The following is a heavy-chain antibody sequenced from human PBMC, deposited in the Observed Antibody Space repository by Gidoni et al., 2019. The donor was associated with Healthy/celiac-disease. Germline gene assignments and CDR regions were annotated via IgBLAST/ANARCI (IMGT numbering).Heavy chain of an antibody. D-gene: IGHD3-10*01. V-gene: IGHV5-10-1*03. Sequence: EVQLVQSGAEVKKPGESLRISCKGSGYSFTSYWISWVRQMPGKGLEWMGRIDPSESYTNYSPSFQGHVTISADKSISTAYLQWSSLKASDTAMYYCARISIGESGDYGMDVWGQGTTVTVSS. CDR1: GYSFTSYW. CDR3: ARISIGESGDYGMDV. CDR2: IDPSESYT. J-gene: IGHJ6*02.